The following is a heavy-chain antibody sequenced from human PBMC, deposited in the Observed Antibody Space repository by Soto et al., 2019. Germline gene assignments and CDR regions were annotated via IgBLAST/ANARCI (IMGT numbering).Heavy chain of an antibody. V-gene: IGHV3-11*01. CDR2: ISSSDSII. J-gene: IGHJ4*02. CDR3: ARDLGYYDSSGYFDY. D-gene: IGHD3-22*01. CDR1: GFTFSDSY. Sequence: KLGGSLRLSCAASGFTFSDSYMSWIRQAPGKGLEWVSYISSSDSIIYYSDSVKGRFIISRDNAKNPLYLQMNSLRAEDTAVYYCARDLGYYDSSGYFDYWGQGTLVTVSS.